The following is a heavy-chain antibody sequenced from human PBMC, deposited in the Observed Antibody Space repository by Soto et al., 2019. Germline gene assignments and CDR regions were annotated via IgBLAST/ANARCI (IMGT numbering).Heavy chain of an antibody. V-gene: IGHV3-30*18. Sequence: QVQLVESGGGLVQPGRSLKLSCAASGFTFSTYDMHWVRQSPGKGLGWVAVISYDGSNQYYRDSVRDSFTISRDNSRNTVYLQINSLREEDTAVYYCAKDEGRFLKYYCNFGVDAWGRGTTVTVS. J-gene: IGHJ6*02. CDR2: ISYDGSNQ. CDR1: GFTFSTYD. CDR3: AKDEGRFLKYYCNFGVDA. D-gene: IGHD3-3*01.